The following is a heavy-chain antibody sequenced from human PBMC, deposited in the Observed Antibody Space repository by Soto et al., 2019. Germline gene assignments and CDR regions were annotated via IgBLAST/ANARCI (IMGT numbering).Heavy chain of an antibody. V-gene: IGHV1-18*01. CDR1: GYTFTSYG. CDR2: ISAYNGNT. Sequence: ASVKVSCKASGYTFTSYGISWVRQAPGQGLEWMGWISAYNGNTNYAQKLQGRVTMTTDTSTSTAYMELRSLRSDDTAVYYCARGLLGWFRGHDYYYYGMDVWGQGTTVTVSS. CDR3: ARGLLGWFRGHDYYYYGMDV. J-gene: IGHJ6*02. D-gene: IGHD3-10*01.